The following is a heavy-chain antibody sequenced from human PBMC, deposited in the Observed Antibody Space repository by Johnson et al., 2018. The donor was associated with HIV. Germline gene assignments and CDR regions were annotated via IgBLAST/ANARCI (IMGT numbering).Heavy chain of an antibody. Sequence: VQLVESGGRLVQPGRSLKLSCAASGFTFSSYAMSWVRQAPGKGLEWVSAISGSGGSTYYADSVKGRFTISIDNSKNTLYLQMHSLRAEDTAVYYCASLIAAAGDDAFDIWGQGTMVTVSS. CDR2: ISGSGGST. CDR3: ASLIAAAGDDAFDI. J-gene: IGHJ3*02. D-gene: IGHD6-13*01. V-gene: IGHV3-23*04. CDR1: GFTFSSYA.